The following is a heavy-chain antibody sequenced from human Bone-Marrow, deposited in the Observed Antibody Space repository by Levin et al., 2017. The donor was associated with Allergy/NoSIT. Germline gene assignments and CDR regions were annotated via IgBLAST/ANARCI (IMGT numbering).Heavy chain of an antibody. CDR2: ISSMSSSK. V-gene: IGHV3-11*01. CDR1: GFTFSDFF. D-gene: IGHD6-25*01. Sequence: GESLKISCAASGFTFSDFFMSWIRQAPGKGLEWVSYISSMSSSKYYADSVQGRFTISRDDAASSLYLQMNSLRAEDTAIYYCARVYSSEETFDIWGQGTMVTVSS. J-gene: IGHJ3*02. CDR3: ARVYSSEETFDI.